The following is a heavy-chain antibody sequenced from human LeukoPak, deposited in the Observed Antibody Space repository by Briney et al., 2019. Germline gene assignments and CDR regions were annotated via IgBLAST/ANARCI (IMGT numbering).Heavy chain of an antibody. CDR1: GYTFTSYD. CDR2: MNPNSGNT. CDR3: ARDLQEYYDILTGSNWPPYYYYMDV. Sequence: GASVKVSCKASGYTFTSYDINWVRQATGQGLEWMGWMNPNSGNTGYAQKFQGRVTITRNTSISTAYMELSSLRSEDTAVYYCARDLQEYYDILTGSNWPPYYYYMDVWGKGTTVTVSS. J-gene: IGHJ6*03. D-gene: IGHD3-9*01. V-gene: IGHV1-8*03.